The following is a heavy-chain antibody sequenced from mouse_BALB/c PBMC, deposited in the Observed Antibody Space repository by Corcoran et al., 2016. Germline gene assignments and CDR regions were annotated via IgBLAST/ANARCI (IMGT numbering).Heavy chain of an antibody. V-gene: IGHV9-3-1*01. J-gene: IGHJ3*01. Sequence: QIQLVQSGPELKKPGETVKNSCKASGYTFTNYGMNWVKQAPGKGLKWMGWINTYTGEPTYADDFKGRFAFSLETSASTAYLQINNLKNEDTATYFCARPLGYYGSSFAYWGQGTLVTVSA. CDR1: GYTFTNYG. CDR3: ARPLGYYGSSFAY. D-gene: IGHD1-1*01. CDR2: INTYTGEP.